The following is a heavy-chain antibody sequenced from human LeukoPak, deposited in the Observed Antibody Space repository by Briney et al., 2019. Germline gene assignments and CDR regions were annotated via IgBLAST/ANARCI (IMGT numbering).Heavy chain of an antibody. CDR1: GYTFTSYG. J-gene: IGHJ6*03. CDR3: ARGMITFGGVIVIYYMDV. CDR2: ISAYNGNT. Sequence: ASVKASCKXSGYTFTSYGISWVRQAPGQGLEWMGWISAYNGNTNYPQKLQGRVTMTTDTSTSTAYMELRSLRSDDTAVYYCARGMITFGGVIVIYYMDVWGKGTTVTVSS. D-gene: IGHD3-16*02. V-gene: IGHV1-18*01.